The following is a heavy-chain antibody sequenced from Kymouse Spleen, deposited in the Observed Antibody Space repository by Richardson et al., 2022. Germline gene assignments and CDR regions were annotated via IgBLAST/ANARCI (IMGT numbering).Heavy chain of an antibody. D-gene: IGHD3-10*01. Sequence: QVQLVESGGGVVQPGRSLRLSCAASGFTFSSYGMHWVRQAPGKGLEWVAVISYDGSNKYYADSVKGRFTISRDNSKNTLYLQMNSLRAEDTAVYYCAKAMVRGVIINAFDIWGQGTMVTVSS. V-gene: IGHV3-30*18. J-gene: IGHJ3*02. CDR2: ISYDGSNK. CDR3: AKAMVRGVIINAFDI. CDR1: GFTFSSYG.